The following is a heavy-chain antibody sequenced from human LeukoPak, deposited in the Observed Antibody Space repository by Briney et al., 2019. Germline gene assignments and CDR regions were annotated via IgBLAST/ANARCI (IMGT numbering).Heavy chain of an antibody. CDR1: GYTFTSYY. V-gene: IGHV1-46*01. CDR2: INPSGGST. D-gene: IGHD3-22*01. Sequence: ASVKVSCKASGYTFTSYYMHWVRQAPGQGLEWMGIINPSGGSTSYAQKFQGRVTMTRDMSTSTVYMELSSLRSEDTAVYYCAREGGGGYYSAGDAFDIWGQGTMVTVSS. CDR3: AREGGGGYYSAGDAFDI. J-gene: IGHJ3*02.